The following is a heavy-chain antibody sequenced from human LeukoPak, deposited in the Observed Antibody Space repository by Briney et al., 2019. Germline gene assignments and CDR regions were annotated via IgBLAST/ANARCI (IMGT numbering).Heavy chain of an antibody. CDR3: AKDAQRGFDYSNSLEY. Sequence: GGSLRLSCAASGFTFSSYEMNWVRQAPGKGLEWVSYISSSGSTIYYADSVKGRFTISRDNAKNSLYLQMNSLRAEDTAVYYCAKDAQRGFDYSNSLEYWGQGTLVTVSS. J-gene: IGHJ4*02. V-gene: IGHV3-48*03. D-gene: IGHD4-11*01. CDR2: ISSSGSTI. CDR1: GFTFSSYE.